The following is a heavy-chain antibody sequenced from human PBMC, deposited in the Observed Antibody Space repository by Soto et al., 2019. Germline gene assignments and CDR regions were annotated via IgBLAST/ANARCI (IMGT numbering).Heavy chain of an antibody. D-gene: IGHD3-10*01. Sequence: LSLTCTVSGGSISSGGYCWSWIRQHPGKGLEWIGYIYYSGCTYYNPSLKSRVTISVDTSKNQFSLKLSPVTAADTAVYYCARDYGSVSYVPWGQGTLVTVAS. J-gene: IGHJ5*02. CDR1: GGSISSGGYC. CDR3: ARDYGSVSYVP. CDR2: IYYSGCT. V-gene: IGHV4-31*03.